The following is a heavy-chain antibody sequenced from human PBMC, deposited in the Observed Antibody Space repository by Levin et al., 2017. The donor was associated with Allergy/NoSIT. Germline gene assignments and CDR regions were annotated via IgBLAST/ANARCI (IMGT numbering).Heavy chain of an antibody. CDR1: GFTFSSYA. V-gene: IGHV3-23*01. CDR3: AKDVLRYFDWLGGQVFDY. J-gene: IGHJ4*02. CDR2: ISGSGGST. Sequence: GGSLRLSCAASGFTFSSYAMSWVRQAPGKGLEWVSAISGSGGSTYYADSVKGRFTISRDNSKNTLYLQMNSLRAEDTAVYYCAKDVLRYFDWLGGQVFDYWGQGTLVTVSS. D-gene: IGHD3-9*01.